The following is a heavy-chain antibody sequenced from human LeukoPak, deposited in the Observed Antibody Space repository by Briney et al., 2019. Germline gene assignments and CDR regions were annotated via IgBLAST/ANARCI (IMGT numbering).Heavy chain of an antibody. V-gene: IGHV1-2*02. CDR1: GYTFTGYY. Sequence: ASVTVSCKASGYTFTGYYMHWVRQAPGQGLEWMGWINPNSGGTNYAQKFQGRVTMTRDTSISTAYMELSRLRSDDTAVYYCARGQDIVVVPAAIPGDCYMDVWGKGTTVTVSS. J-gene: IGHJ6*03. CDR2: INPNSGGT. D-gene: IGHD2-2*01. CDR3: ARGQDIVVVPAAIPGDCYMDV.